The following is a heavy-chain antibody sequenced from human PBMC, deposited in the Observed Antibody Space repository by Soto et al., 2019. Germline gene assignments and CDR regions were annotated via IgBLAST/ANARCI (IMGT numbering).Heavy chain of an antibody. CDR2: ISSSSSYI. CDR3: ARDLAYTFHDDY. D-gene: IGHD3-16*01. CDR1: GFTFSSYS. Sequence: GGSLRLSCAASGFTFSSYSMNWVRQAPGKGLEWVSSISSSSSYIYYADSVKGRFTISRDNAKNSLYLQMNSLRAEDTAVYYCARDLAYTFHDDYWGQGTLVTVSS. V-gene: IGHV3-21*01. J-gene: IGHJ4*02.